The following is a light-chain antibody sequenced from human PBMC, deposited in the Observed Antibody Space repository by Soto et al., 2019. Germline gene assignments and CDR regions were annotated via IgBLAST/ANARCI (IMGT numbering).Light chain of an antibody. CDR1: QSVSIL. CDR3: QQYNNWPPWT. V-gene: IGKV3-15*01. J-gene: IGKJ1*01. CDR2: GAT. Sequence: EIVITHSPATLSLSPDETATLSCRACQSVSILLAWYQQKPGQAPRLLMHGATTRATGIPARFSGSGSGRESTLPISSMQSEDFAVYYCQQYNNWPPWTFGQGTKVDIK.